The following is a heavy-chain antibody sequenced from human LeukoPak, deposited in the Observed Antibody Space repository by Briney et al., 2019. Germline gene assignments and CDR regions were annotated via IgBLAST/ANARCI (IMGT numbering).Heavy chain of an antibody. D-gene: IGHD2-2*01. CDR3: ARGHDYCSSASCYVVWFDP. J-gene: IGHJ5*02. CDR2: INHSGST. CDR1: GGSFSGYY. Sequence: ASETLSLTCAVYGGSFSGYYWSWIRQPPGKGLEWIGEINHSGSTNYNPSLKSRVTISVDTSKNQFSLKLSSVTAADTAVYYCARGHDYCSSASCYVVWFDPWGQGTLVTVSS. V-gene: IGHV4-34*01.